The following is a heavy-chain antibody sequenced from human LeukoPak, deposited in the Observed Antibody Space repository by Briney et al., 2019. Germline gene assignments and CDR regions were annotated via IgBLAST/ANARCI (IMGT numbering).Heavy chain of an antibody. D-gene: IGHD3-10*01. CDR2: ISGSGTTT. CDR3: ARVLTLWFGALDY. CDR1: GFMFTDHA. V-gene: IGHV3-23*01. J-gene: IGHJ4*02. Sequence: PGGSLRLSCAASGFMFTDHALSWVRQAPGKGLEWVLSISGSGTTTYYAESVRGRFTISRDNSKNTVYLQMNSLRADDTALYYCARVLTLWFGALDYWGQGRMVSV.